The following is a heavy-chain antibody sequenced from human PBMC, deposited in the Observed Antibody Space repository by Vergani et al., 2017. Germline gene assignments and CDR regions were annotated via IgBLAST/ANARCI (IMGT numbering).Heavy chain of an antibody. CDR1: GFTFSSYG. J-gene: IGHJ6*03. D-gene: IGHD2-2*02. V-gene: IGHV3-30*18. CDR2: ISYDGSNK. CDR3: AKAFAAYCSSTSCYTGDCYYYMDV. Sequence: QVQLVESGGGVVQPGRSLRLSCAASGFTFSSYGMHWVRQAPGXGLEWVAVISYDGSNKYYADSVKGRFTISSDNSKNTRDLQMNSLRAEDTAVYYCAKAFAAYCSSTSCYTGDCYYYMDVWGKGTTVTVS.